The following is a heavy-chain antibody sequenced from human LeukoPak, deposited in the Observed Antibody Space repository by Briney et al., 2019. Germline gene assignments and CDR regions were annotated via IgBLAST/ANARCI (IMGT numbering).Heavy chain of an antibody. J-gene: IGHJ4*02. D-gene: IGHD6-13*01. CDR1: GFTVSNNY. V-gene: IGHV3-21*01. CDR3: ARFRDSSTPFGVDY. Sequence: GGSLRLSCAASGFTVSNNYMSWVRQAPGKGLEWVSSISSSSSYIYYADSVKGRFTISRDNAKNSLYLQMNSLRAEDTAVYYCARFRDSSTPFGVDYWGQGTLVTVSS. CDR2: ISSSSSYI.